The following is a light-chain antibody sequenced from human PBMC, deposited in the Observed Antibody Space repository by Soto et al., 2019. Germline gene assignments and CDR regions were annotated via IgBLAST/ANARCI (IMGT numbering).Light chain of an antibody. V-gene: IGLV2-23*01. CDR2: EGH. CDR1: SGYVGTYSL. J-gene: IGLJ1*01. Sequence: QSVLALHASVSGSPGQSITISCTGASGYVGTYSLVSWYQQHPGKAPKVVIYEGHKRPSGVPDRFSGSTSVNTASLTISGLQTDDEADYYCCLYVGATTYVFGTGTKVTVL. CDR3: CLYVGATTYV.